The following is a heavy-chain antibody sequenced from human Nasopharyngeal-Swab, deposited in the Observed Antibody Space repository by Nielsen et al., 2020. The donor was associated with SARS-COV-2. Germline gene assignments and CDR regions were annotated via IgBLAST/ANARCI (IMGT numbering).Heavy chain of an antibody. CDR2: IRSKADNYAT. CDR1: GFTFSGS. V-gene: IGHV3-73*01. J-gene: IGHJ3*02. CDR3: ARVNPVSGSYYDAFDI. Sequence: GESLKISCAASGFTFSGSMLWVRQASGKGLEWVGRIRSKADNYATAYAASVKGRFIISRDDSKNTAYLQMNSLKTEDTAVYYCARVNPVSGSYYDAFDIWGQGTMVTVSS. D-gene: IGHD1-26*01.